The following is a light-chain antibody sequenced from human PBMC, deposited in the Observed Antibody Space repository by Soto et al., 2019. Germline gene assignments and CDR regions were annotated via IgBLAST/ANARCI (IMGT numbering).Light chain of an antibody. Sequence: EIVMTQSPATLSVSPGESATLSCRASQSVSSNLAWYQQKPGQAPRPLIYGASTRATGIPARFSGSGSGTEFTLTISSLQSEDFAIYFCQQYNNWPPDRTFGQGTKVEIK. CDR1: QSVSSN. CDR2: GAS. CDR3: QQYNNWPPDRT. V-gene: IGKV3-15*01. J-gene: IGKJ1*01.